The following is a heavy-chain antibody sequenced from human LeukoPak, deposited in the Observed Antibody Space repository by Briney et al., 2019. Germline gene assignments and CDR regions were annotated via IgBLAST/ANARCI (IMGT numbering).Heavy chain of an antibody. J-gene: IGHJ3*02. CDR2: ISGSGGST. CDR1: GFTFSSYA. Sequence: EGSLRLSCAVSGFTFSSYAMSWVRQAPGKGLEWVSAISGSGGSTYYADSVKGRFTISRDNSKNTLYVQMKSLRAEDTAVYYCAKLRSNYINNDAFDIWGQGTMVTVSS. CDR3: AKLRSNYINNDAFDI. V-gene: IGHV3-23*01. D-gene: IGHD4-11*01.